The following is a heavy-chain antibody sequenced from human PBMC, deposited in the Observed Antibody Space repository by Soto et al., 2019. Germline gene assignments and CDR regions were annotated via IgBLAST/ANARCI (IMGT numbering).Heavy chain of an antibody. J-gene: IGHJ5*02. CDR3: ARHSLALRKNNWFDP. Sequence: SETLSLTCTVSGDSIISSDFYWGWVRQPPGKGLEWIGSIFYLGSSYYNPSLKSRVTMSVDTSRNQFSLRLRSVTAADTALYFCARHSLALRKNNWFDPWGQGIMVTVSS. D-gene: IGHD3-3*02. CDR2: IFYLGSS. CDR1: GDSIISSDFY. V-gene: IGHV4-39*01.